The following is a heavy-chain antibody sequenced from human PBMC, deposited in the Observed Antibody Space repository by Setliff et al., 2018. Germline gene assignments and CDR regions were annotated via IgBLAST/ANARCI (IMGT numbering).Heavy chain of an antibody. CDR1: GGSISSHY. D-gene: IGHD3-3*01. J-gene: IGHJ6*03. V-gene: IGHV4-59*11. CDR2: IYYSGST. Sequence: SETLSLTCTVSGGSISSHYWSWIRQPPGKGLEWIGYIYYSGSTNYNPSPKSRVTISVDTSKNQFSLKLSSVTAADTAVYYCARVKDRYDVWSGYYYYYYMDVWGKGTTVTVSS. CDR3: ARVKDRYDVWSGYYYYYYMDV.